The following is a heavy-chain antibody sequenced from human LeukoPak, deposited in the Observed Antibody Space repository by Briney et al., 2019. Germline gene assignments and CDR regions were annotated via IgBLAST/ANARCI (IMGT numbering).Heavy chain of an antibody. CDR2: ISGSGGST. Sequence: HPGGSLRLSCAASGFTFSSYAMSWVRQAPGKGLEWVSAISGSGGSTYYADSVKGRFTISRHNSKNTVYLQMNSLKTDDTAIYYCARDLGYASAEGHWGQGTLVTVSS. J-gene: IGHJ4*02. CDR1: GFTFSSYA. V-gene: IGHV3-23*01. D-gene: IGHD3-10*01. CDR3: ARDLGYASAEGH.